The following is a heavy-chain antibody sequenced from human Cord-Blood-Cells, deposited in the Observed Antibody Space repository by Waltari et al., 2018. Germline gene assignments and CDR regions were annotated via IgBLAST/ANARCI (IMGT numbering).Heavy chain of an antibody. CDR3: ARGGIVVVPAAIYTFDY. J-gene: IGHJ4*02. CDR1: GGSFSGYY. CDR2: INHRGSI. Sequence: QVQLQQWGAGLLKPSETLSLTCAVYGGSFSGYYWSWIRQPPGKGLGWIGEINHRGSINYNPSLKRRGTISVDTSKNQFSLKLSSVTAADTAVYYCARGGIVVVPAAIYTFDYWGQGTLVTVSS. D-gene: IGHD2-2*01. V-gene: IGHV4-34*01.